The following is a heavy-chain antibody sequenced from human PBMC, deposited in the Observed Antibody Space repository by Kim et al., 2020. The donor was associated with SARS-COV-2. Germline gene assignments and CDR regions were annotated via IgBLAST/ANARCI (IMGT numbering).Heavy chain of an antibody. Sequence: TNYNPSLKSRVTISVDRSKNHVSLDLTSVTAADTAVYFCAREDYDGRVDYWGQRTLVTVSS. D-gene: IGHD3-22*01. V-gene: IGHV4-61*03. CDR2: T. CDR3: AREDYDGRVDY. J-gene: IGHJ4*02.